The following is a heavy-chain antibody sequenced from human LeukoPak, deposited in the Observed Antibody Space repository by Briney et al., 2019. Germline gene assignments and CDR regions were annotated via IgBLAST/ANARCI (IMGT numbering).Heavy chain of an antibody. CDR1: GFTFSSYS. D-gene: IGHD6-19*01. CDR2: ISSSSSYI. J-gene: IGHJ4*02. Sequence: GGSLRLSCAASGFTFSSYSMNWVRQAPGKGLKWVSSISSSSSYIYYADSVKGRFTISRDNAKNSLYLQMNSLRAEDTAVYYCARECDSSGCVDYWGQGTLVTVSS. V-gene: IGHV3-21*01. CDR3: ARECDSSGCVDY.